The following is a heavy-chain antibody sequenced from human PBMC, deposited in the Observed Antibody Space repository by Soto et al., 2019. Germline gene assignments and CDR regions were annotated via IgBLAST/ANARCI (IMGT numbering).Heavy chain of an antibody. CDR3: ARAINGDYADAFDI. CDR2: ISGSSSYI. J-gene: IGHJ3*02. D-gene: IGHD4-17*01. V-gene: IGHV3-21*01. Sequence: EVQLVESGGGLVQPGGSLRLSCAASGFSFSYYSMNWVRQAPGKGLEWVSSISGSSSYIYYGDSLKGRFTTSRDNAKNSLYLQMNSLRVEDTAVYYCARAINGDYADAFDIWGQGTMVTVSS. CDR1: GFSFSYYS.